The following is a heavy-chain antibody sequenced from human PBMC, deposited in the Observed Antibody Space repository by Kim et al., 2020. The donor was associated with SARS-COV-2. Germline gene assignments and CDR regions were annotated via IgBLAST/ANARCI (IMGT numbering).Heavy chain of an antibody. Sequence: DSVKGRFTISRDNAKNSLYLQMNSLRAEDTAVYYCARYGAGSYHIFSIDYWGQGTLVTVSS. V-gene: IGHV3-48*03. CDR3: ARYGAGSYHIFSIDY. D-gene: IGHD1-26*01. J-gene: IGHJ4*02.